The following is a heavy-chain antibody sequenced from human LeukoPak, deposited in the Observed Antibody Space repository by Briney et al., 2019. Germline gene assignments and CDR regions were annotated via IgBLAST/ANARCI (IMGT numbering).Heavy chain of an antibody. CDR1: GDSFSSVTDY. Sequence: SETLSLTCTVSGDSFSSVTDYWAWLRQPPGKGLEWIASGDYSGGTYYNPSLKSRVTISVDTSKNQFSLKLSSVTAADTAVYYCARSPSRYDYVWGSYPGIYYFDYWGRGTLVTVPS. V-gene: IGHV4-39*07. D-gene: IGHD3-16*02. CDR3: ARSPSRYDYVWGSYPGIYYFDY. J-gene: IGHJ4*02. CDR2: GDYSGGT.